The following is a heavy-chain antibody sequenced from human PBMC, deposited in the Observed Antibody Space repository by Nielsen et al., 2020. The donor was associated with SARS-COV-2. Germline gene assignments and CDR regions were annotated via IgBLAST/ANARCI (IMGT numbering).Heavy chain of an antibody. Sequence: SVKVSCKASGGTFSSYAISWVRQAPGQGLEWMGGIIPIFGTANYAQKFQGRVTMTRDTSTSTVYMELSSLRSEDTAVYYCASDSSGYYYVSGFDAFDIWGQGTMVTVSS. V-gene: IGHV1-69*05. CDR3: ASDSSGYYYVSGFDAFDI. CDR2: IIPIFGTA. J-gene: IGHJ3*02. D-gene: IGHD3-22*01. CDR1: GGTFSSYA.